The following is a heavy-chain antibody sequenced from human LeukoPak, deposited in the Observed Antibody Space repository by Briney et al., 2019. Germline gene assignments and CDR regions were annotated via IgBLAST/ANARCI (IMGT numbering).Heavy chain of an antibody. D-gene: IGHD3-22*01. CDR2: IYHSGST. J-gene: IGHJ4*02. Sequence: PSETLSLTCTVSGGSISSYYWSWIRQPPGKGLEWIGYIYHSGSTYYNPSLKSRVTISVDRSKNQFSLKLSSVTAADTAVYYCARASFYYDSSGYPVDYWGQGTLVTVSS. V-gene: IGHV4-59*12. CDR3: ARASFYYDSSGYPVDY. CDR1: GGSISSYY.